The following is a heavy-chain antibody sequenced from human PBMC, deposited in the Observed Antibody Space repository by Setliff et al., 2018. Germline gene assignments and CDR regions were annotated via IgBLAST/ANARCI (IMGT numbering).Heavy chain of an antibody. J-gene: IGHJ6*03. Sequence: PSETLSLTCTVSGFSINSGTHFWGWIRQPPGKGLEWLGQIYTSWSTNYNPSLKCRATLSIDASKRQFSLKLTSVTAADTAVYYCARMSGFQYMDVWGKGTTVTVSS. CDR2: IYTSWST. CDR1: GFSINSGTHF. V-gene: IGHV4-61*09. D-gene: IGHD3-3*01. CDR3: ARMSGFQYMDV.